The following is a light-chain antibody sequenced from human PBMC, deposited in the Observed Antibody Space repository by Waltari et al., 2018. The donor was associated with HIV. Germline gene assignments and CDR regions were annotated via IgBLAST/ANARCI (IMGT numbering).Light chain of an antibody. CDR3: CSYAGSYTVYV. CDR2: DVS. Sequence: QSALTQPRSVSGSPGQSVTISCTGTSSDVGGYNYVSWYQQHPGKDPKLMIYDVSKRPSGVPDRFSGSKSGNTASLTISGLQAEDEADYYCCSYAGSYTVYVFGTGTKVTVL. V-gene: IGLV2-11*01. J-gene: IGLJ1*01. CDR1: SSDVGGYNY.